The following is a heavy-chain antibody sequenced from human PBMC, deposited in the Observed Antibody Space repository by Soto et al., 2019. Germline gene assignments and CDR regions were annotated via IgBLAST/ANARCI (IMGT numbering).Heavy chain of an antibody. Sequence: QVPLVQSGPDVMKPGASVKVSCEASGYTFGAYGISWVRQAPGQGLEWMGWISVDNGNTKYAQKFQGRVAMTIDTSTRTAYMELWSLGPDDTAMYYCAREAHSTISFPNRYFAYWGQGTLVTVSS. CDR3: AREAHSTISFPNRYFAY. CDR2: ISVDNGNT. J-gene: IGHJ4*02. CDR1: GYTFGAYG. V-gene: IGHV1-18*04. D-gene: IGHD2-2*01.